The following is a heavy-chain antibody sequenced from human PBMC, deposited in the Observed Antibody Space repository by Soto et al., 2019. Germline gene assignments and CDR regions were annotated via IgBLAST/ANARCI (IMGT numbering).Heavy chain of an antibody. CDR3: AREGSYSAYNFAHGIQLWSFDF. CDR2: IFSSGST. Sequence: SETLSLTCTVSGGSINPFYWSWVRQPAGKGLEWIGRIFSSGSTSFNLSLESRVAMSVDTSKNHISLNLSSVTAADMTVYYCAREGSYSAYNFAHGIQLWSFDFWGQGALVTVSS. J-gene: IGHJ4*02. D-gene: IGHD5-12*01. V-gene: IGHV4-4*07. CDR1: GGSINPFY.